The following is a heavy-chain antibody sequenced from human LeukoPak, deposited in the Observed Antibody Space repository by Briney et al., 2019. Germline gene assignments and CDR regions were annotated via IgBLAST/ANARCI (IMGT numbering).Heavy chain of an antibody. Sequence: ASVKVSCKTSGYTFITYGITWVRQAPGQGFQWMGWISAHSGNTNYAENFQGRISLTTDTSATTAYMELRSLTSDDTAVYYCARDLSSGGWTLEFDYWGQGSLVTVAS. CDR1: GYTFITYG. CDR3: ARDLSSGGWTLEFDY. J-gene: IGHJ4*02. D-gene: IGHD1-1*01. V-gene: IGHV1-18*01. CDR2: ISAHSGNT.